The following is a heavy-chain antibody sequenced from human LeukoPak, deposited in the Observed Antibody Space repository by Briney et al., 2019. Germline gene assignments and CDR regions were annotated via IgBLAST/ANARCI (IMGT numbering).Heavy chain of an antibody. J-gene: IGHJ4*02. V-gene: IGHV3-48*01. CDR1: GFTFSSYS. CDR2: ISSSSSTI. D-gene: IGHD6-19*01. CDR3: AVAVAGTSYDY. Sequence: PGGSLRLSCAASGFTFSSYSMNWVRQAPGKGLEWVSYISSSSSTIYYADSVKGRFTISRDNAENSLYLQMNSLRAEDTAVYYCAVAVAGTSYDYWGQGTLVTVSS.